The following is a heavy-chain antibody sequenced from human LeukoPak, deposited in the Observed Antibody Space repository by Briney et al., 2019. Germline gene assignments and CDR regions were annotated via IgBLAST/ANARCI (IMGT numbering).Heavy chain of an antibody. CDR1: GGSISSSNW. D-gene: IGHD3-22*01. J-gene: IGHJ4*02. CDR2: IYHSGTT. V-gene: IGHV4-4*02. Sequence: SETLSLTCTVSGGSISSSNWWGWVRQPPGKGLECIGEIYHSGTTNYNPSLKSRVTISVDKSMNHFSLKLNSVTAADTAVYYCAREDYYDSGSNDYWGQGTLVTVSS. CDR3: AREDYYDSGSNDY.